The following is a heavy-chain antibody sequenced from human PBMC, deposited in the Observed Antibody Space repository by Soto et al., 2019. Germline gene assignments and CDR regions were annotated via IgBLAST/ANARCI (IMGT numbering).Heavy chain of an antibody. D-gene: IGHD2-2*01. J-gene: IGHJ3*02. V-gene: IGHV5-51*03. CDR3: ARLSFQDVVVPAAPTAFDI. CDR1: GYSFTSYW. CDR2: IYPGDSDT. Sequence: GAEVKKPGESLKISCKGSGYSFTSYWIGWVRQMPGKGLEWMGIIYPGDSDTRYSPSFQGQVTISADKSISTAYLQWSSLKASDTAMYYCARLSFQDVVVPAAPTAFDIWGQGTMVTVSS.